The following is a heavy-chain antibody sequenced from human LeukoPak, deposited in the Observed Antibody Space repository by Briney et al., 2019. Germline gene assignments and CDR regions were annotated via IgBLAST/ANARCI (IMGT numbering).Heavy chain of an antibody. Sequence: SETLSLTCTVSGGSVSSGSHFWSWIRQPPGKGLEWIGSIYYSGSTYYNPSLKSRVTISVDTSKNQFSLKLGSVTAADTAVYYCARRSSSGWRRYYFDYWGQGTLVTVSS. V-gene: IGHV4-39*01. J-gene: IGHJ4*02. CDR2: IYYSGST. CDR1: GGSVSSGSHF. D-gene: IGHD6-19*01. CDR3: ARRSSSGWRRYYFDY.